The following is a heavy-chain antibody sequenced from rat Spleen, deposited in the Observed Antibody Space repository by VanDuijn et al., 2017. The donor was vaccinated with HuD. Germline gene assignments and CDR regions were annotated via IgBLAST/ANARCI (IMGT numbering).Heavy chain of an antibody. CDR1: GFTFSDYY. Sequence: EVQLVESDGDLVQPGRSLKLSCVGSGFTFSDYYMAWVRQAPKKGLEWVASTSYEGSSIYYGDSVKGRFTISRDNVKSTLYLQMNSLRSEDTATYYCARGHTMGMDYFDYWGQGVMVTVSS. CDR2: TSYEGSSI. J-gene: IGHJ2*01. CDR3: ARGHTMGMDYFDY. D-gene: IGHD1-7*01. V-gene: IGHV5-22*01.